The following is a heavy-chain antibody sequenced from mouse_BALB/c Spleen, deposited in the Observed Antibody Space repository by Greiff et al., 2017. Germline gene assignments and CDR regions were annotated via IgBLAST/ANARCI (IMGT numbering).Heavy chain of an antibody. CDR3: AKHEPYYRYGDAMDY. Sequence: VKLVESGPGLVAPSQSLSITCTVSGFSLTDYGVSWIRQPPGKGLEWLGVIWGGGSTYYNSALKSRLSISKDNSKSQVFLKMNSLQTDDTAMYYCAKHEPYYRYGDAMDYWGQGTSVTVSS. CDR1: GFSLTDYG. V-gene: IGHV2-6-5*01. CDR2: IWGGGST. D-gene: IGHD2-14*01. J-gene: IGHJ4*01.